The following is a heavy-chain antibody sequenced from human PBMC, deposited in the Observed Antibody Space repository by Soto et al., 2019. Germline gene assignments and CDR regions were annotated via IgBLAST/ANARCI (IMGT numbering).Heavy chain of an antibody. CDR3: ASGNAWEALLAY. V-gene: IGHV4-31*03. CDR2: IYFSGST. D-gene: IGHD1-26*01. Sequence: SETLSLTCTVSGASINSGGYYWSWIRQLPGKGLEWIGYIYFSGSTYYNPSLESRVTISLDTSQNQFSLKLSSVTAADTAVYYCASGNAWEALLAYWGQGTLVTVSS. CDR1: GASINSGGYY. J-gene: IGHJ4*02.